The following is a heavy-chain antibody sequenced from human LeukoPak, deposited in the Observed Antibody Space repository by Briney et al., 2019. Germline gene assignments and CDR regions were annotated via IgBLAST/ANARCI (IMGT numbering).Heavy chain of an antibody. CDR2: ISQNGDNT. D-gene: IGHD3-10*01. Sequence: GGSLRLSCSVSGFSFSSYVLHWVRQAPGKGLESVSGISQNGDNTCYADSVKGRFTISKDNSENTLYLQMNSLRPEDTAVYYCMNPNHYGSGRWGQGTLVTVSS. J-gene: IGHJ4*02. CDR1: GFSFSSYV. CDR3: MNPNHYGSGR. V-gene: IGHV3-64D*06.